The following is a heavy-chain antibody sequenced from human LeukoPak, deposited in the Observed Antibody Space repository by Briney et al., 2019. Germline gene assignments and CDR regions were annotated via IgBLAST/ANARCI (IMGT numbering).Heavy chain of an antibody. CDR2: ISNTGSTI. CDR1: GFTFSDYY. Sequence: GGSLRLSCAASGFTFSDYYMTWIRQAPGKGLEWVSYISNTGSTIYYADSVKGRFTISRDNTKNSLYLQMNSLRAEDTAVYYCAKGEAVTTYYYYGMDVWGQGTTVTVSS. CDR3: AKGEAVTTYYYYGMDV. J-gene: IGHJ6*02. D-gene: IGHD4-17*01. V-gene: IGHV3-11*01.